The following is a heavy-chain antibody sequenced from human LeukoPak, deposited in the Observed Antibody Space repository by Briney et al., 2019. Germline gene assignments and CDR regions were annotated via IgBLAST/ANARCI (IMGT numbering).Heavy chain of an antibody. CDR1: GDSVSSNSAA. D-gene: IGHD6-6*01. V-gene: IGHV6-1*01. J-gene: IGHJ6*03. Sequence: SQTLSLTCAIFGDSVSSNSAAWVWIRQSPSIGLVWLGRSFYRSQWHTEYAPSVKSQITIKADTAKNQSSLQMNSVTPEDTAVYYCTRVRYSNSFYFYHMDVWGKGTTVTV. CDR3: TRVRYSNSFYFYHMDV. CDR2: SFYRSQWHT.